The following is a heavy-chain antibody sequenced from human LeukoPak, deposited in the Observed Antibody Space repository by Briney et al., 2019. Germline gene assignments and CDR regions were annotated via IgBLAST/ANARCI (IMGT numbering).Heavy chain of an antibody. CDR2: IWYDGSNK. J-gene: IGHJ4*02. Sequence: GGSLRLSCAASAFTFSSYGMHWVRQAPGKGLEWGAYIWYDGSNKEYADSVKGRFTISRDNSKNTLDLQMNSLRAEDTAMYYCARDILTGYYKYFDYWGQGTLVTVSS. V-gene: IGHV3-30*02. CDR3: ARDILTGYYKYFDY. D-gene: IGHD3-9*01. CDR1: AFTFSSYG.